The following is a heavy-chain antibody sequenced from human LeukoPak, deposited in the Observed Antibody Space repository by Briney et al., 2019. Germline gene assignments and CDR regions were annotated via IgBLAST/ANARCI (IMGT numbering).Heavy chain of an antibody. Sequence: GGTLRLSCAPSGFSFSNYGMSRVRQAPGKGLEWVSVISGSGGSTYYADSVKGRFTISRDNSKNTLNLQMNSLRAEDTPVYYCAKGVLSFRYFDYWGQGTLVTVS. J-gene: IGHJ4*02. V-gene: IGHV3-23*01. CDR1: GFSFSNYG. D-gene: IGHD3-9*01. CDR3: AKGVLSFRYFDY. CDR2: ISGSGGST.